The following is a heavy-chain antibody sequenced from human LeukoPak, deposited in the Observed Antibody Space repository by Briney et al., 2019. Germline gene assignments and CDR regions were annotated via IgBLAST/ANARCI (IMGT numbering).Heavy chain of an antibody. CDR2: ISYDGSTK. V-gene: IGHV3-30*18. CDR1: GFTFSTFG. CDR3: AKVPIAGMLYAIQGLLN. Sequence: AGGSLRLSCAASGFTFSTFGMHWVRQAPGKGLEWVALISYDGSTKYYADSVKGRFTVSRDNSKNTLYLQLNSLRAEDTAVYYCAKVPIAGMLYAIQGLLNWGQGTLLTVSA. J-gene: IGHJ4*02. D-gene: IGHD2-8*01.